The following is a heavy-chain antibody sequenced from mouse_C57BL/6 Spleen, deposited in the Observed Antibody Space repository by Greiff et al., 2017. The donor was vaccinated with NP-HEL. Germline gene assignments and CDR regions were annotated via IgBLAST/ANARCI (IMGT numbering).Heavy chain of an antibody. Sequence: EVMLVEPGGGLVKPGGSLKLPCAASGFTFSDYGMHWVRQAPEKGLEWVAYISSGSSTIYYADTVKGRFTISRDNAKNTPFLQMTSLRSEDSAMYYCARSRYEGAMGCWGQGASVTVSS. CDR3: ARSRYEGAMGC. J-gene: IGHJ4*01. CDR2: ISSGSSTI. D-gene: IGHD1-1*01. CDR1: GFTFSDYG. V-gene: IGHV5-17*01.